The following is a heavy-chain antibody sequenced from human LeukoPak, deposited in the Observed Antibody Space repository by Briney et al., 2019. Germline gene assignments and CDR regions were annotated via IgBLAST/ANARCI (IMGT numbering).Heavy chain of an antibody. CDR2: IYYSGST. CDR3: AGGTTWFDP. D-gene: IGHD1-1*01. J-gene: IGHJ5*02. V-gene: IGHV4-59*01. Sequence: PSQTLSLTCTVSGGSISSYYWSWIRQPPGKGLEWIGYIYYSGSTNYNPSLKSRVTISVDTSKNQCSLKLSSVTAADTAVYYCAGGTTWFDPWGQGTLVTVSS. CDR1: GGSISSYY.